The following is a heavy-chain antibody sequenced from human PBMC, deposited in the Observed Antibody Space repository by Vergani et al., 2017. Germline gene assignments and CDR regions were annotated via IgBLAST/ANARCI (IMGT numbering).Heavy chain of an antibody. CDR3: AREFSLVSPRGYSGYKYYFDY. CDR2: ITSSSSYT. V-gene: IGHV3-11*05. CDR1: LFPFSSXP. Sequence: QVQLVESGGGLVKPGGSLPLSSPPSLFPFSSXPLRCLRPPPAHALPCVSSITSSSSYTNYADSVKGRFTISRDNAKNSLYLQMNSLRAEDTAVYYCAREFSLVSPRGYSGYKYYFDYWGQGTLVTVSS. J-gene: IGHJ4*02. D-gene: IGHD5-12*01.